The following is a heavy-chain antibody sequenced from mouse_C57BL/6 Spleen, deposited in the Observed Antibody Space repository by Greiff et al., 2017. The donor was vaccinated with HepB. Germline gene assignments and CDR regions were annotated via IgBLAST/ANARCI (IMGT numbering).Heavy chain of an antibody. V-gene: IGHV1-61*01. CDR2: IYPSDSET. CDR3: ARSANFYYFDY. Sequence: QVQLKQPGAELVRPGSSVKLSCKASGYTFTSYWMDWVKQRPGQGLEWIGNIYPSDSETHYNQKFKDKATLTVDKSSSTAYMQLSSLTSEDSAVYYCARSANFYYFDYWGQGTTLTVSS. J-gene: IGHJ2*01. D-gene: IGHD3-3*01. CDR1: GYTFTSYW.